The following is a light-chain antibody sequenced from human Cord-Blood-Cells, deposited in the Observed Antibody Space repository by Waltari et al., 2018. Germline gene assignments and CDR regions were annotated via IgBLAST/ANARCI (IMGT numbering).Light chain of an antibody. CDR1: SSDVGGFNY. Sequence: QSALPQPASVSGSPGQSITIPCTGTSSDVGGFNYVPWYQQHPGKAPKLMIYDVSNRPSGVSNRFSGSKSGNTASLTISGLQAEDEADYYCSSYTSSSTLYVFGTGTKVTVL. CDR2: DVS. CDR3: SSYTSSSTLYV. J-gene: IGLJ1*01. V-gene: IGLV2-14*01.